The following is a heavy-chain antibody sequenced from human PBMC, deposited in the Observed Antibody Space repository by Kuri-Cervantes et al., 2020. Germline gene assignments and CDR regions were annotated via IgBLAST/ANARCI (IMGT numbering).Heavy chain of an antibody. V-gene: IGHV3-72*01. CDR3: ARAGDIAVAGTWGGGMDV. CDR2: TRKKVNSYNT. J-gene: IGHJ6*02. CDR1: GFTFSDHY. D-gene: IGHD6-19*01. Sequence: GESLKISCAASGFTFSDHYMDWVRQAPGEGLEWVGRTRKKVNSYNTEYAASVKGRFTISRDDSKNSLYLQMNSLRAEDTAVYYCARAGDIAVAGTWGGGMDVWGQGTTVTVSS.